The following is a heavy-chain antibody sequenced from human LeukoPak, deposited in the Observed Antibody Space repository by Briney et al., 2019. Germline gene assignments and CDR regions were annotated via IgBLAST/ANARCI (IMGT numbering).Heavy chain of an antibody. J-gene: IGHJ4*02. CDR1: GFTFDDYA. CDR2: INQDGSAK. Sequence: GGSLRLSCAASGFTFDDYAMHWVRQAPGKGLEWVANINQDGSAKYYVDSVRGRFTISRDNAKNSMYLQMNSLRAEDTAVYYCARWDIRGTAHQLDYWGQGTLVTVSS. V-gene: IGHV3-7*01. D-gene: IGHD1-7*01. CDR3: ARWDIRGTAHQLDY.